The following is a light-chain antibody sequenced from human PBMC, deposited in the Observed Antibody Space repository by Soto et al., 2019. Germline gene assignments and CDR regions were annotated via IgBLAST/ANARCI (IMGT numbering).Light chain of an antibody. CDR3: QQYHSYPVT. CDR2: AAS. V-gene: IGKV1-16*02. Sequence: DIQMTQSPSSLSASVGDTVTITCRASQGINDFLAWFQQKPGKAPKPLISAASSLQSGVPSKFSGSGSDREFTLTISSLQSEDSATYYCQQYHSYPVTFGGGTKVEIK. CDR1: QGINDF. J-gene: IGKJ4*01.